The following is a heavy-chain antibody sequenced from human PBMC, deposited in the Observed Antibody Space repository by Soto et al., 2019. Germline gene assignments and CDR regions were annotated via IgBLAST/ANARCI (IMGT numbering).Heavy chain of an antibody. CDR1: GFSFSTYE. J-gene: IGHJ6*02. CDR2: ISSSGSSV. CDR3: AKVRASYLSASYFYYGLDV. V-gene: IGHV3-48*03. Sequence: DVHLVESGGGLVQPGGSLRLSCAASGFSFSTYEMNWVRQAPGKGLEWVSYISSSGSSVYLADSVRGRFTMSRDLSRNTVSLQMNRLRAEDTAIYYCAKVRASYLSASYFYYGLDVWGQGTTVTVSS. D-gene: IGHD3-10*01.